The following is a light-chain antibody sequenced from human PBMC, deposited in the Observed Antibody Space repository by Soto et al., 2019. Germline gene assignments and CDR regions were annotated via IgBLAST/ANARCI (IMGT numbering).Light chain of an antibody. J-gene: IGLJ1*01. CDR1: ALPKQY. Sequence: SYELTQPPSVSVSPGQTARITCSGDALPKQYAYWYQQKPGQAPVLVIYKGSERPSGIPERFSGSSSGTTVTLTISGVQAEDEADYYCQSADSSGTYYVFGTGTKV. V-gene: IGLV3-25*02. CDR2: KGS. CDR3: QSADSSGTYYV.